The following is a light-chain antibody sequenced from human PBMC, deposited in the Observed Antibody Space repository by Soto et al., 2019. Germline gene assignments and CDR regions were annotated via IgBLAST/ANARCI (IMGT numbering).Light chain of an antibody. J-gene: IGLJ3*02. V-gene: IGLV2-14*03. CDR3: NSYTSSSTWV. Sequence: QSALTQPASVSGSPGQSTTISCTGTSSDVGGYNYVSWYQQHPGKAPKLMIYDVSNRPSGVSNRFSGSKSGNTASLTISGLRAEDEADYYCNSYTSSSTWVFGGGTKLTVL. CDR2: DVS. CDR1: SSDVGGYNY.